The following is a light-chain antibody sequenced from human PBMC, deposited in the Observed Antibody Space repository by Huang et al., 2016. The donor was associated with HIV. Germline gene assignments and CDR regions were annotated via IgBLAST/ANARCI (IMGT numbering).Light chain of an antibody. V-gene: IGKV3-11*01. Sequence: EIVLTQSPATLSLSPGERATLSCRASQSFSSYLAWYQQKPGQAPRLLIYDASNRATGIPARFSGSGSGTDFTLTISSLEPEDFAVYYCQQRLGTFGPGTKVDIK. CDR1: QSFSSY. CDR3: QQRLGT. CDR2: DAS. J-gene: IGKJ3*01.